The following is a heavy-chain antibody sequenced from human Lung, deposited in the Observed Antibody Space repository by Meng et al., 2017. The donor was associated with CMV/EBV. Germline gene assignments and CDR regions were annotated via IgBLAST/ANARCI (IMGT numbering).Heavy chain of an antibody. J-gene: IGHJ4*02. CDR3: ARVGAYCGGDCYHPR. V-gene: IGHV4-4*02. CDR1: GGSLRSRIW. CDR2: IYHSGST. D-gene: IGHD2-21*02. Sequence: VRRRGLVPGLCKPSWHLSLTGDVSGGSLRSRIWWIWVRQPPGKGLEWIGEIYHSGSTNYNPSLKRRVTISVEEYKNQFSLRLSSVTAADTAVYYCARVGAYCGGDCYHPRWGQGTLVTVSS.